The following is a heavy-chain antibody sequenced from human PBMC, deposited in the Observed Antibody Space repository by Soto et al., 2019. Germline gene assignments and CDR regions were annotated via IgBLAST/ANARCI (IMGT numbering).Heavy chain of an antibody. Sequence: SETLSLTCTVSGGSISSSSYYWGWIRQPPGKGLEWIGSIYYSGSTYYNPSLKSRVTISVDASKNQFSLKLSSVTAADTAVYYCARHTPAISISDHWGQGTLVTVSS. V-gene: IGHV4-39*01. CDR1: GGSISSSSYY. D-gene: IGHD2-15*01. CDR3: ARHTPAISISDH. J-gene: IGHJ4*02. CDR2: IYYSGST.